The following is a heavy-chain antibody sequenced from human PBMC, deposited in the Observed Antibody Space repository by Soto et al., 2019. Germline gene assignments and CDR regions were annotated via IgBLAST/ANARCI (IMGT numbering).Heavy chain of an antibody. Sequence: PGGSPRLSCAASGFTFDIYWMSWVRQAPGKGLEWVAIISYDASDKYYVDSVKGRFTISRDNSKNMLYLQMSSLRAEDTAVYYCAKTRPGQCGSPNCFAFDPWGQGTLVTVSS. V-gene: IGHV3-30*18. CDR1: GFTFDIYW. CDR2: ISYDASDK. CDR3: AKTRPGQCGSPNCFAFDP. D-gene: IGHD2-2*01. J-gene: IGHJ5*02.